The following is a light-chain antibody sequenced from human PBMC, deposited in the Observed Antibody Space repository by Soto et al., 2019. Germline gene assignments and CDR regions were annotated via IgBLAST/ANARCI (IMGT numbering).Light chain of an antibody. CDR3: QQYVNWPPLT. Sequence: EIVWTQSPATLSVSPGERATLSCRASQSVRSNLAWYQQKPGQAPRLLIFGATTRATNISARFTGSGSGTEFTLTISSLQSEDFAVYYCQQYVNWPPLTFGGGTKVDIK. CDR1: QSVRSN. J-gene: IGKJ4*01. V-gene: IGKV3-15*01. CDR2: GAT.